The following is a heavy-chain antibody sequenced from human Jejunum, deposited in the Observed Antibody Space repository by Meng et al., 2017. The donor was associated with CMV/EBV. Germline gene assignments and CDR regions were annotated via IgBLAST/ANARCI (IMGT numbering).Heavy chain of an antibody. CDR1: GFKFRGWS. D-gene: IGHD4-11*01. V-gene: IGHV3-21*06. J-gene: IGHJ4*02. CDR3: ARDNDFTNYY. Sequence: CAASGFKFRGWSMNWLRLAPGKGLGWVASIAGGSATYIYYGDSVEGRFTISRDNARSLLYLQMNNLRPEDSAVYYCARDNDFTNYYWGQGTLVTVSS. CDR2: IAGGSATYI.